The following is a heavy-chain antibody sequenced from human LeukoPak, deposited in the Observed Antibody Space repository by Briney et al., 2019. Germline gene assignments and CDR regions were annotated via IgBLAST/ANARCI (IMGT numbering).Heavy chain of an antibody. V-gene: IGHV3-7*01. Sequence: VGSPRLSCAASGFTSCNFWMSGVCHAPGKGQEWGSNINQDGSEKHYVDSVKGRFTNSRDNAQNSLSLQINSLRAEDTAVYYCARSYRGPSAFDIRGQGTMVSVSS. J-gene: IGHJ3*02. D-gene: IGHD3-10*01. CDR3: ARSYRGPSAFDI. CDR1: GFTSCNFW. CDR2: INQDGSEK.